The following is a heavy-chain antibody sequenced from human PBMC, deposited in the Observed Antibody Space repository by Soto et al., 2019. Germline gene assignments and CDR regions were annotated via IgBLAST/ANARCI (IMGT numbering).Heavy chain of an antibody. V-gene: IGHV3-23*01. CDR1: AFSFGDSP. CDR2: ITAAGGGI. Sequence: PGRSLRLSCVASAFSFGDSPMSWDRQAPGRGLEWVSAITAAGGGIYYAPSVKGRFSVSRDNSKNTLFLEMNRLRVDDTAIYYCAKNLPVRGLCYWWPPANWGQEALVTAS. D-gene: IGHD2-21*02. J-gene: IGHJ4*02. CDR3: AKNLPVRGLCYWWPPAN.